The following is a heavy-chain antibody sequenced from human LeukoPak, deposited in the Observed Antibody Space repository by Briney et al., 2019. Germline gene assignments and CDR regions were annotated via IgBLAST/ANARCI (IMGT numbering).Heavy chain of an antibody. CDR3: AKDLREYSSSPRNAFDI. CDR2: TSTSSSTI. Sequence: GGSLRLSCAASGFTFRDHSMNWVRQAPGKGLQWLSYTSTSSSTIYYADSVKGRFTISRDNSKNTLYLQMNSLRAEDTAVYYCAKDLREYSSSPRNAFDIWGQGTMVTVSS. J-gene: IGHJ3*02. CDR1: GFTFRDHS. V-gene: IGHV3-48*04. D-gene: IGHD6-6*01.